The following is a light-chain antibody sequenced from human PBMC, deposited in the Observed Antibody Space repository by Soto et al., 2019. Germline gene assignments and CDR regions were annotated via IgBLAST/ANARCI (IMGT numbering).Light chain of an antibody. CDR3: QQYDNLPLT. V-gene: IGKV1-33*01. CDR2: DES. CDR1: QNINNY. Sequence: IQITQTPCSRSASVVDRVPSTCRASQNINNYLNWYKHKPGKAPKLLIYDESNFETGVPSRFSGSGSGTEVTFTISSLQPEERATYYCQQYDNLPLTVGGGTPLDIK. J-gene: IGKJ4*01.